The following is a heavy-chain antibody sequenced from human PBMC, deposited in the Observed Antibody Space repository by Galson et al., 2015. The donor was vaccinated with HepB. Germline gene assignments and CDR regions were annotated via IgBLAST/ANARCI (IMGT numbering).Heavy chain of an antibody. CDR2: ISSSSSTI. CDR1: GFTFSSYS. V-gene: IGHV3-48*04. D-gene: IGHD5-18*01. CDR3: ARQSWIQLWLRFDY. J-gene: IGHJ4*02. Sequence: SLRLSCAASGFTFSSYSMNWVRQAPGKGLEWVSYISSSSSTIYYADSVKGRFTISRDNAKNSLYLQMNSLRAEDTAVYYCARQSWIQLWLRFDYWGQGTLVTVTS.